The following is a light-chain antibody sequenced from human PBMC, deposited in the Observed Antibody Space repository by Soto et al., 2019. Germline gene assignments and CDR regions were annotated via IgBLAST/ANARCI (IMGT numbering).Light chain of an antibody. J-gene: IGKJ4*01. CDR1: QCVSSSY. CDR2: GAS. V-gene: IGKV3-20*01. CDR3: PQYGSSPLT. Sequence: EIVLTQSPGTLSLSPGERATLSCRASQCVSSSYLAWYQQKPGQAPRLLIYGASSRATGIPDRFSGSGSGTDFTLTISRLEPEDFAVYYCPQYGSSPLTFGGGTKVAIK.